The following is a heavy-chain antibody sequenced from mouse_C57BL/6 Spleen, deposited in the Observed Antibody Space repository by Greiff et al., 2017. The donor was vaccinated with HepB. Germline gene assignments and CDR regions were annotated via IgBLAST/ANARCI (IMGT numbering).Heavy chain of an antibody. D-gene: IGHD2-1*01. CDR1: GYTFTSYW. J-gene: IGHJ4*01. V-gene: IGHV1-72*01. CDR2: IDPNSGGT. Sequence: QVQLKQPGAELVKPGASVKLSCKASGYTFTSYWMHWVKQRPGRGLEWIGRIDPNSGGTKYNEKFKSKATLTVDKPSSTAYMQLSSLTSEDSAVYYCARDGNYVYYAMDYWGQGTSVTVSS. CDR3: ARDGNYVYYAMDY.